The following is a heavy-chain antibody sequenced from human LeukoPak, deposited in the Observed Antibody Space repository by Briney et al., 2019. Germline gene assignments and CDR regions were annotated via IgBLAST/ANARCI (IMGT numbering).Heavy chain of an antibody. CDR2: VYYSGNT. D-gene: IGHD2-15*01. CDR3: ARNVERTPNDEGDY. J-gene: IGHJ4*02. CDR1: GGSINNYY. V-gene: IGHV4-59*01. Sequence: SETLSLTCNVSGGSINNYYWSWIRQPPGKGLEWLGYVYYSGNTNYNPSLKSRVTISVDTSKSQFSLKLTSVTAADTAVYYCARNVERTPNDEGDYWGQGTLVTVSS.